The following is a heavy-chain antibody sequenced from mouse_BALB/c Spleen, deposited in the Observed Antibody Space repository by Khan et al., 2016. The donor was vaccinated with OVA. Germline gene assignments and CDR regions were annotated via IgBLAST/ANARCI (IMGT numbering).Heavy chain of an antibody. Sequence: QVQLQQSGAELAKPGASVKMSCKASGYTFSNYWIHWVKQRPGQGLEWIGYINPSSGHTYYNQTFNDNATLTTDKSSRTAYMQLSSLTSEDSAVYYCARDRIDYWGQGTTLTVSS. J-gene: IGHJ2*01. CDR2: INPSSGHT. V-gene: IGHV1-7*01. CDR3: ARDRIDY. CDR1: GYTFSNYW.